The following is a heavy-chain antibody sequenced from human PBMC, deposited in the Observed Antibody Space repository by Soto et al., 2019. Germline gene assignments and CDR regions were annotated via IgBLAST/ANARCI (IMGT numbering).Heavy chain of an antibody. J-gene: IGHJ6*02. CDR1: GGTFSSYT. CDR2: IIPILGIA. CDR3: ARVGSSWSPGEYYYYYGMDV. D-gene: IGHD6-13*01. V-gene: IGHV1-69*02. Sequence: QVQLVQSGAEVKKPGSSVKVSCKASGGTFSSYTISWVRQAPGQGLEWMGRIIPILGIANYAQKFQGRVTITAYKSXXTXDXXLSSLRSEDTAVYYCARVGSSWSPGEYYYYYGMDVWGQGTTVTVSS.